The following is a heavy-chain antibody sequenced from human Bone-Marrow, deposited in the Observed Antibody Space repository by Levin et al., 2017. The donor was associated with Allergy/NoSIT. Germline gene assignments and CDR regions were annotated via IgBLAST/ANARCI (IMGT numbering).Heavy chain of an antibody. CDR3: SRWITVIDYYYYYYMDV. CDR1: GFTFGDYG. J-gene: IGHJ6*03. D-gene: IGHD3-16*01. V-gene: IGHV3-49*04. Sequence: GGSLRLSCAASGFTFGDYGFSWVRQAPGRGLEWVAFIRNIDYGGTTEYAASVKGRFTISRDDSKSIAYLQMNSLRTEDTAVYYCSRWITVIDYYYYYYMDVWGEGTKVTVSS. CDR2: IRNIDYGGTT.